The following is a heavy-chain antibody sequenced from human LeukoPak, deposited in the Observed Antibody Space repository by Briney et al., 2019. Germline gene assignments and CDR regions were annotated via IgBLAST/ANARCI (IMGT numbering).Heavy chain of an antibody. V-gene: IGHV1-18*01. D-gene: IGHD5-12*01. CDR2: ISANNGNT. CDR1: GYTFTRYG. CDR3: ARGDSGYDFAPFDY. Sequence: GASVTVSCKASGYTFTRYGIIWVRQAPGQGLEWMGWISANNGNTNYAQKLQGRVTMTTDTSTSTAYMELRSLRSDDTAVYYCARGDSGYDFAPFDYWGQGTLVTVSA. J-gene: IGHJ4*02.